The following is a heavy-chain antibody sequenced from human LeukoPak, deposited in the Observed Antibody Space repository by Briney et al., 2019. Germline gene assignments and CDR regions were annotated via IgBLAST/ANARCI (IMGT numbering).Heavy chain of an antibody. J-gene: IGHJ4*02. CDR2: IYPDDSDT. CDR1: GYSFTKYW. D-gene: IGHD6-19*01. V-gene: IGHV5-51*01. Sequence: ESLKISCEGFGYSFTKYWIGWVRQMPGKGLEWMGIIYPDDSDTRYSPSFHGQVTISADKSISTAYLQWSSLKASDTAIYYYARGHSSGSYFDYWGQGTLVTVSS. CDR3: ARGHSSGSYFDY.